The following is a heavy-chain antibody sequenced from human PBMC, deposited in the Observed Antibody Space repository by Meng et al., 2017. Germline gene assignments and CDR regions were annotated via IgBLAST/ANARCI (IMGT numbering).Heavy chain of an antibody. J-gene: IGHJ3*02. D-gene: IGHD3-22*01. CDR1: GFTFSSYA. CDR3: ARGLQGYYDSSGYDAPFFAI. V-gene: IGHV3-64*01. Sequence: GESLKISCAASGFTFSSYAMHWVRQAPGKGLEYVSAISSNGGSTYYANSAKGRFTISRDNSKNTLYLQMGSLRADDMAVYYCARGLQGYYDSSGYDAPFFAIWGQGTMVTVSS. CDR2: ISSNGGST.